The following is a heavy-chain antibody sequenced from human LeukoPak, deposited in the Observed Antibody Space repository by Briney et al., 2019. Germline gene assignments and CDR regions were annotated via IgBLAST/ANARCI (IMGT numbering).Heavy chain of an antibody. CDR2: VHISGST. D-gene: IGHD3-22*01. CDR3: VRDDSSRDDSGAYQH. J-gene: IGHJ4*02. V-gene: IGHV4-4*07. Sequence: PSETLSLTCTVSSGCINSYHWAWIRQAAGRRPEWLGCVHISGSTNYNPSLRSRLAISLDRSKNQFSLTVRSLTAADTAVYCLVRDDSSRDDSGAYQHWGQGILVSVSS. CDR1: SGCINSYH.